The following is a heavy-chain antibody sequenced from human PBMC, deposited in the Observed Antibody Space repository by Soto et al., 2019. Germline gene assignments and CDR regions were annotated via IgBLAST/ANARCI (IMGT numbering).Heavy chain of an antibody. CDR1: GFTFDTYI. J-gene: IGHJ5*02. V-gene: IGHV3-23*01. CDR2: ITASGGTT. D-gene: IGHD1-26*01. CDR3: ARDLHYQIDP. Sequence: GGSLRLSCGASGFTFDTYIMAWVRQAPGKGLEWVSGITASGGTTYYADSVRGRFTISRDNSRNTLNLQMNSLRAEDTAVYYCARDLHYQIDPWGQGTLVTVSS.